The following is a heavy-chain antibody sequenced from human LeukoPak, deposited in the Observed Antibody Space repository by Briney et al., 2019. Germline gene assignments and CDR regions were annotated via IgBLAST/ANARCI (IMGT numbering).Heavy chain of an antibody. Sequence: APVKVSCKASGYTFTSYYMHWVRQAPGQGLEWMGIINPSGGSTSYAQKFQGRVTMIRDMSTSTVYMELSSLRSEDTAVYYCARGSYYDSSGPKLYDYWGQGTLVTVSS. D-gene: IGHD3-22*01. CDR3: ARGSYYDSSGPKLYDY. CDR2: INPSGGST. V-gene: IGHV1-46*01. J-gene: IGHJ4*02. CDR1: GYTFTSYY.